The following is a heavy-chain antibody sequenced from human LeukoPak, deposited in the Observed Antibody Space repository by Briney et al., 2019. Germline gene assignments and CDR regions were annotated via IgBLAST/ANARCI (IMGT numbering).Heavy chain of an antibody. CDR2: ISCSGGST. V-gene: IGHV3-23*01. Sequence: GGSLRLSCAASGFTFSSYAMSWVRQAPGKGLEWVSAISCSGGSTYYADSVKGRFPISRDISKNPLYLQMNSLRAEDTAVYYFAKGAYCSGGSCYLWRFAYWGQGTLVTVSS. J-gene: IGHJ4*02. CDR1: GFTFSSYA. CDR3: AKGAYCSGGSCYLWRFAY. D-gene: IGHD2-15*01.